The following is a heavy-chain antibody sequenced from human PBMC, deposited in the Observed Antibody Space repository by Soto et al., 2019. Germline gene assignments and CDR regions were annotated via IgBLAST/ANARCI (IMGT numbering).Heavy chain of an antibody. J-gene: IGHJ6*02. CDR1: GFTFSSYS. Sequence: GGSLRLSCSASGFTFSSYSMSWVRQAPGKGLEWVSSISSSSSYIYYADSVKGRFTISRDNAKNSLYLQMNSLRAEDTAVYYCARAYWGGIAAAGTIYYYYYGMDVWGQGTTVTVSS. CDR2: ISSSSSYI. D-gene: IGHD6-13*01. CDR3: ARAYWGGIAAAGTIYYYYYGMDV. V-gene: IGHV3-21*01.